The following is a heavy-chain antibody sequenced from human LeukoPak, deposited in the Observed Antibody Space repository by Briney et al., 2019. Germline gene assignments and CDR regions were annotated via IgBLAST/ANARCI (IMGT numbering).Heavy chain of an antibody. Sequence: GGSLRPSCAASGFTFSSYAMHWVRQAPGKGLEWVAVISYDGSNKYYADSVKGRFTISRDNSKNTLYLQMNSLRAEDTAVYYCARAGYSSSWYSYWFDPWGQGTLVTVSS. D-gene: IGHD6-13*01. J-gene: IGHJ5*02. CDR2: ISYDGSNK. CDR3: ARAGYSSSWYSYWFDP. V-gene: IGHV3-30*04. CDR1: GFTFSSYA.